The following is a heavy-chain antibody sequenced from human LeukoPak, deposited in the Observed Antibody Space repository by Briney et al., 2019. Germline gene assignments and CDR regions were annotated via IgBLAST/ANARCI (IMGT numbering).Heavy chain of an antibody. CDR2: ISGSGGST. D-gene: IGHD3-16*01. J-gene: IGHJ4*02. CDR1: GFTFSSYA. V-gene: IGHV3-23*01. CDR3: ANSRAAAYPGYYFDY. Sequence: GGSLRLSCAASGFTFSSYAMSWVRQAPGKGLEWVSAISGSGGSTYYADSVKGRFTISRDNSKNTLYLQMNSLRAEDTAVYYCANSRAAAYPGYYFDYWGQGTLVTVSS.